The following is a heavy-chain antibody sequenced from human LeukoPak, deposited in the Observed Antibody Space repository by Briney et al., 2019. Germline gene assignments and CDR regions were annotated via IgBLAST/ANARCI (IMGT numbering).Heavy chain of an antibody. Sequence: SETMSLTCTVSGGSIRSYYWSWIRQPPGKGLEWIGYISYSGSTNYNPSLKSRVTMSVDTSKNQFSLKVRSVTAADTAVYYCARETTGEEGFDYWGQGTLVTVSS. CDR1: GGSIRSYY. CDR2: ISYSGST. CDR3: ARETTGEEGFDY. D-gene: IGHD7-27*01. V-gene: IGHV4-59*01. J-gene: IGHJ4*02.